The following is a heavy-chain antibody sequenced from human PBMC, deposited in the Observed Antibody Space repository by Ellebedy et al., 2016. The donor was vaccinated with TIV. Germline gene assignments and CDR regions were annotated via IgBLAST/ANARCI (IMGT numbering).Heavy chain of an antibody. CDR1: GFTFDDYA. J-gene: IGHJ3*02. CDR3: AKDGHDAFDI. Sequence: GGSLRLXXAASGFTFDDYAMHWVRQAPGKGLEWVSGISWNSGSIGYADSVKGRFTISRDNAKNSLYLQMNSLRAEDTALYYCAKDGHDAFDIWGQGTMVTVSS. CDR2: ISWNSGSI. V-gene: IGHV3-9*01.